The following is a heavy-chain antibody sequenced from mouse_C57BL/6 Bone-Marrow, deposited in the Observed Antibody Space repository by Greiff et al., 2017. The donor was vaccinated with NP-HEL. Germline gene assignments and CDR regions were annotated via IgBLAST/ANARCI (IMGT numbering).Heavy chain of an antibody. CDR3: TREGADGYYLFDY. D-gene: IGHD2-3*01. CDR2: IDPETGGT. Sequence: VKLMESGAELVRPGASVTLSCKASGYTFTDYEMHWVKQTPVHGLEWIGAIDPETGGTAYNQKFKGKAILTADKSSSRAYMELRSLTSEDSAVYYCTREGADGYYLFDYWGQGTTLTVSS. J-gene: IGHJ2*01. CDR1: GYTFTDYE. V-gene: IGHV1-15*01.